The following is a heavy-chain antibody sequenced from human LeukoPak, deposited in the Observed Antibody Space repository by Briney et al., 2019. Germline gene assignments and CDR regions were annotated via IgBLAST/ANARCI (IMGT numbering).Heavy chain of an antibody. CDR2: INTDGSST. CDR3: AAGSYFDH. D-gene: IGHD3-10*01. J-gene: IGHJ4*02. Sequence: PGGSLRLSCAASGFTFSSYWMHWVRQAPGKGLVWVSRINTDGSSTRYADSVKGRFTISRDNAKNSLYLQMNGLRADDTAVYYCAAGSYFDHWGQGTLVAVSS. V-gene: IGHV3-74*01. CDR1: GFTFSSYW.